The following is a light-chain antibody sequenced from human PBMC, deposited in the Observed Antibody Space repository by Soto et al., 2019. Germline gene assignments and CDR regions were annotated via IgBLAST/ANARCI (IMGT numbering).Light chain of an antibody. CDR1: QSVSSSY. Sequence: IVMTHSPATLCVSPGEIATLSFRASQSVSSSYLAWYQQRPGQAPRLLIYGASSRATGIPDRFSGSGSGTDFTLTISRLEPEDFAVYYCHQYGSSPATFGQGTKVDIK. V-gene: IGKV3-20*01. J-gene: IGKJ1*01. CDR3: HQYGSSPAT. CDR2: GAS.